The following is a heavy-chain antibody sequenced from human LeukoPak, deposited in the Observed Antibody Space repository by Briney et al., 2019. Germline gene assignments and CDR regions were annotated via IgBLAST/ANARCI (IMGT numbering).Heavy chain of an antibody. V-gene: IGHV3-11*04. CDR3: ARDPYSGSYGDYYYYYMDV. D-gene: IGHD1-26*01. J-gene: IGHJ6*03. CDR1: GFTFSDYY. CDR2: ISSSGSTI. Sequence: GGSLRLSCAASGFTFSDYYMSWIRQAPGKGLEWVSYISSSGSTIYYADSVKGRFTISRDNAENSLYLQMNSLRAEDTAVYYCARDPYSGSYGDYYYYYMDVWGKGTTVTISS.